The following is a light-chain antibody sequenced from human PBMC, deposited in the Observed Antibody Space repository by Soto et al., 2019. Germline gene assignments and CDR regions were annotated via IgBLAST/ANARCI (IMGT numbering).Light chain of an antibody. Sequence: DTVLRQSPGTLSLSPGERVTLSCRASHSVSANFLAWYQHKPGQAPRLLIYATSSRATGISDRFVGSGSETDFTLTINRLEPEDSAVYYCQQYGAAPYSFGQGTKVEIK. V-gene: IGKV3-20*01. CDR2: ATS. CDR1: HSVSANF. CDR3: QQYGAAPYS. J-gene: IGKJ2*03.